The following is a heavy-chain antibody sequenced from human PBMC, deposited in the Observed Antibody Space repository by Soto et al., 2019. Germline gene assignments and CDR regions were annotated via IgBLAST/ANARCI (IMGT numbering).Heavy chain of an antibody. J-gene: IGHJ5*02. Sequence: GGSLRLSCAASGFIFSSYAMSWVRQAPGKGLEWVSAISGSGGSTYYADSVKGRFTISRDNSKNTLYLQMNSLRAEDTAVYYCAKEKIIPGCRNWFDPWGQGTLVPVSS. CDR1: GFIFSSYA. CDR3: AKEKIIPGCRNWFDP. D-gene: IGHD2-21*01. CDR2: ISGSGGST. V-gene: IGHV3-23*01.